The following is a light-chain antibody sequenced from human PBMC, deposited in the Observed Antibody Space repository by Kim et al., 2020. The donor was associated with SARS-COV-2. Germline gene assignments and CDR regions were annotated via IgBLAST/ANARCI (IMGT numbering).Light chain of an antibody. CDR3: QQYNNWPFT. CDR1: QSVNSN. V-gene: IGKV3-15*01. Sequence: EKVMTQSPATLSVSPGERATLSCRASQSVNSNLAWYQQKPGQAPRLLIYGASTRATGIPARFSGSQSGTEFTLTISSLQSEDFAAYYCQQYNNWPFTFGQGTKLEI. CDR2: GAS. J-gene: IGKJ2*01.